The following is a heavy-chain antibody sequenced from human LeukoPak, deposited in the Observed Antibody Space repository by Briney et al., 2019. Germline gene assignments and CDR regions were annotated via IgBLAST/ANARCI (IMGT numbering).Heavy chain of an antibody. V-gene: IGHV5-51*01. J-gene: IGHJ4*02. CDR1: GYSFTSYW. CDR2: ISPGYSDT. CDR3: ARHPYYYASGSEVWFDY. D-gene: IGHD3-10*01. Sequence: GESLKLSCKFTGYSFTSYWIVWTGQMPGKCLEWMEIISPGYSDTRYSPSFQGQVTMSVDKSISTAYLQWSSLKASDTAMYYCARHPYYYASGSEVWFDYWGQGTLVTVSS.